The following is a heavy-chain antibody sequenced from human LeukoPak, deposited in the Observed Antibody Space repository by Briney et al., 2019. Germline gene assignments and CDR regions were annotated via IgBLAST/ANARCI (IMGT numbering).Heavy chain of an antibody. CDR2: IYYSGST. Sequence: SETLSLTCTVSGGSISSGGYYWSWIRQHPGKGLEWIGYIYYSGSTYYNPSLKSRVTISVDTSKNQFSLKLSSVTAADTAVYYCARLTYYYDSSGYGPYRPVDYWGQGTLVTVSS. CDR3: ARLTYYYDSSGYGPYRPVDY. J-gene: IGHJ4*02. D-gene: IGHD3-22*01. CDR1: GGSISSGGYY. V-gene: IGHV4-31*03.